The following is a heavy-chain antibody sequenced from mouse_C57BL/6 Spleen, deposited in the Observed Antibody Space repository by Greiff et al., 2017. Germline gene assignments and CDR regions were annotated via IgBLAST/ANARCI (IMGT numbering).Heavy chain of an antibody. J-gene: IGHJ2*01. CDR3: ARDDYGSSFDY. V-gene: IGHV3-6*01. Sequence: DVKLVESGPGLVKPSQSLSLTCSVTGYSITSGYYWNWIRQFPGNKLEWMGYISYDGSNNYNPSLKNRISITRDTSKNQFFLKLNSVTTEDTATYYCARDDYGSSFDYWGQGTTLTVSS. D-gene: IGHD1-1*01. CDR2: ISYDGSN. CDR1: GYSITSGYY.